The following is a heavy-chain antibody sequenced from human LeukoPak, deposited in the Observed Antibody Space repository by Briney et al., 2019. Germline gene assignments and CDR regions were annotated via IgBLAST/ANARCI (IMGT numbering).Heavy chain of an antibody. CDR3: ARRRGGSSWVDY. D-gene: IGHD6-13*01. CDR1: GGSVSSGSYH. V-gene: IGHV4-39*01. J-gene: IGHJ4*02. Sequence: SETLSLTCSVSGGSVSSGSYHWTWLRQPPGKGLEWIGAIYSSGITYYHPSPKSRVPVSADTSKNQFSLKLTSVTAADTAVYYCARRRGGSSWVDYWGQGTLVTVSS. CDR2: IYSSGIT.